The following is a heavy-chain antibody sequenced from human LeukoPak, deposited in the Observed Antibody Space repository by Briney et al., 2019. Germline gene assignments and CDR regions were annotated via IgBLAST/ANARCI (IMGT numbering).Heavy chain of an antibody. V-gene: IGHV3-30*02. J-gene: IGHJ5*02. CDR1: GFSFIEYA. D-gene: IGHD3-22*01. Sequence: GGSLRLSCTASGFSFIEYAMNWVRQAPGKGLEWVAFIRYDGKYTYYADSVKGRFTISRDNAKNSLYLQMNSLRAEDTAVYYCARVGVVAYNYFDPWGQGTLVTVSS. CDR3: ARVGVVAYNYFDP. CDR2: IRYDGKYT.